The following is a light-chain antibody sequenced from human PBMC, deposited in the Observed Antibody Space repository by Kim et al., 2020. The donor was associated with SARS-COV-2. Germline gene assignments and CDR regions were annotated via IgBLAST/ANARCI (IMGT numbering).Light chain of an antibody. CDR3: QQYHTYPWT. CDR2: RAS. V-gene: IGKV1-5*03. CDR1: QSVSIF. J-gene: IGKJ1*01. Sequence: DIQMSQSPSTLSASVGDRVTITCRASQSVSIFLAWYQQKPGKAPKLLIYRASSLESWVPSSFSGSGSGTEFTLSISSLQPDDFATYYCQQYHTYPWTFGQGTKVDIK.